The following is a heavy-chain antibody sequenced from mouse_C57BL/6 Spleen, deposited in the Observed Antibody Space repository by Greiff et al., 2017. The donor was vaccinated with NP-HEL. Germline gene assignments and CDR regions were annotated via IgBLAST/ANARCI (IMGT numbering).Heavy chain of an antibody. CDR2: IRSKSNNYAT. D-gene: IGHD2-1*01. V-gene: IGHV10-1*01. CDR3: VSLGGNSPFAY. CDR1: GFSFNTYA. J-gene: IGHJ3*01. Sequence: EVKVEESGGGLVQPKGSLKLSCAASGFSFNTYAMNWVRQAPGKGLEWVARIRSKSNNYATYYADSVKDRFTISRDDSESMLYLQMNNLKTEDTAMYYCVSLGGNSPFAYWGQGTLVTVSA.